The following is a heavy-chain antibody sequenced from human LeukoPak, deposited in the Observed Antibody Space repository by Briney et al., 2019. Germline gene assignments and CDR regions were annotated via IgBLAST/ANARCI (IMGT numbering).Heavy chain of an antibody. Sequence: VASVKVSCKTSGYTFATYFMHWVRQAPGQGLEWMGYIKPNSGVTNYAQKFRGRVTMTWDTSISTAYNELSGLTSDDTAIYYCARPTYCGSNCYFNFDYWGQGTLVTVSS. J-gene: IGHJ4*02. D-gene: IGHD2-21*02. CDR2: IKPNSGVT. CDR1: GYTFATYF. CDR3: ARPTYCGSNCYFNFDY. V-gene: IGHV1-2*02.